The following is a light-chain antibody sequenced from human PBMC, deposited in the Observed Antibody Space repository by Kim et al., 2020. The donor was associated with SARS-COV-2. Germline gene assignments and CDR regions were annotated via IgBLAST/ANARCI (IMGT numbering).Light chain of an antibody. V-gene: IGKV3-15*01. Sequence: EIVMTQSPATLSVSPGERATLSCRASQSVGSNLAWYQQKPGQAPRLLLYGASTRATGIPARFSGSGSGTEFTLTISSLQSEDVAVYYCRKIYNRPPITFGQGTRMEIK. CDR1: QSVGSN. J-gene: IGKJ5*01. CDR3: RKIYNRPPIT. CDR2: GAS.